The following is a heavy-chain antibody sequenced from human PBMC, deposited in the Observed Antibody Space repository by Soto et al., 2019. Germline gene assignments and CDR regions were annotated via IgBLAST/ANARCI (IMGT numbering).Heavy chain of an antibody. Sequence: SETLSLTCAVYGGSFSGYYWSWIRQPPGKGLEWIGEINHSGSTNYNPSLKSRVTISVDTSKNQFSLKLSSVTAADTAVYYCARAKRMVAPASDYYYYMYVWSKGSTVPVSS. CDR2: INHSGST. CDR3: ARAKRMVAPASDYYYYMYV. V-gene: IGHV4-34*01. J-gene: IGHJ6*03. CDR1: GGSFSGYY. D-gene: IGHD2-15*01.